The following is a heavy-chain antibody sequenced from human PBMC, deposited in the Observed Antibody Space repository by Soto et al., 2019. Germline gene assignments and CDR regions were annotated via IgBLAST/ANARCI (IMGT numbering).Heavy chain of an antibody. Sequence: PGGFLRLSCAASGFTFSNYAMSWVRQAPGKGLEWVSGSSGSATSTYYADSVKGRFTISRDNSKNTLYLQMNSLRAEDTAVYYCAKSSGAVVPAALFDYWGQGTLVTVSS. CDR1: GFTFSNYA. CDR2: SSGSATST. J-gene: IGHJ4*02. D-gene: IGHD2-2*01. CDR3: AKSSGAVVPAALFDY. V-gene: IGHV3-23*01.